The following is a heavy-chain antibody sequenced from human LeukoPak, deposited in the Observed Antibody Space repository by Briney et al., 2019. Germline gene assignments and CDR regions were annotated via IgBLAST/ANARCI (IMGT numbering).Heavy chain of an antibody. CDR2: ISPGGEIP. J-gene: IGHJ4*02. Sequence: GGSLRLSCAASGFTFSIHGMNWVRQAPGKGLEWVSGISPGGEIPYYADSVKGRFTISRDNSKDTVSLQMHSLRAEDTATYYCANDDGWLYYNHWGQGTLVTVSS. D-gene: IGHD3-22*01. CDR1: GFTFSIHG. CDR3: ANDDGWLYYNH. V-gene: IGHV3-23*01.